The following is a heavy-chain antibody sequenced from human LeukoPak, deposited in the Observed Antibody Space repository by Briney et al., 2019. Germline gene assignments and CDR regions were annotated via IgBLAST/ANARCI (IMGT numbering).Heavy chain of an antibody. V-gene: IGHV4-30-4*01. CDR2: IYYSGTT. J-gene: IGHJ4*02. CDR1: GGSISSGDHY. D-gene: IGHD7-27*01. Sequence: PSETLSLTRTVSGGSISSGDHYWSWVRQPPGKGLEWIGYIYYSGTTYYNPSLKSRITISVDTAKNQFSLKVSSATAADTAVCYCARLTGDYYFDYWGQGTLVTVSS. CDR3: ARLTGDYYFDY.